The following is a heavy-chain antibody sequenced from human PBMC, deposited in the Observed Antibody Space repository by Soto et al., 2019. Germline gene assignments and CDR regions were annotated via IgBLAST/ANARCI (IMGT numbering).Heavy chain of an antibody. CDR3: ARHWGRGAAGTCYN. CDR2: IYFSGST. CDR1: GGSISSRESS. Sequence: SETLSLTCSVSGGSISSRESSWGWIRQPPGKGLEWIGTIYFSGSTYYNPSLKSRVTMSVDTSKNQFSLKLSSVTAADTAVYYCARHWGRGAAGTCYNWGQGTLVTVS. V-gene: IGHV4-39*01. D-gene: IGHD6-13*01. J-gene: IGHJ4*02.